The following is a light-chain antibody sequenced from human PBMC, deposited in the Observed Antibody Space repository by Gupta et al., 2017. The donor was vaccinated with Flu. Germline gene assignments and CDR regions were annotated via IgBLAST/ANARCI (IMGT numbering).Light chain of an antibody. CDR1: QSISSN. V-gene: IGKV3-15*01. CDR2: GTS. CDR3: QQYNGWPPAYT. Sequence: EIVMTQSPATLSVSPGERATLSCRASQSISSNLAWYQQKPGQAPRLLIYGTSTRATGIPARFSCSGSGTEFTLTISSLQSEDFAVYYCQQYNGWPPAYTFGQGTKLEIK. J-gene: IGKJ2*01.